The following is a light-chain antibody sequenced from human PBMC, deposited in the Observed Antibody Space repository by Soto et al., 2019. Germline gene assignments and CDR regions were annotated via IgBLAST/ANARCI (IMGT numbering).Light chain of an antibody. J-gene: IGLJ2*01. Sequence: QSVLTQPPSVSGAPGQRVIISCTGSSSNIGAGYDVNWYQQFPGAAPKLLIFGNANRPSGVPDRFSGSNSGTSASLAITGLQAEDEADYYCQSYDSSLSGSVFGGGTKLTVL. CDR3: QSYDSSLSGSV. CDR2: GNA. CDR1: SSNIGAGYD. V-gene: IGLV1-40*01.